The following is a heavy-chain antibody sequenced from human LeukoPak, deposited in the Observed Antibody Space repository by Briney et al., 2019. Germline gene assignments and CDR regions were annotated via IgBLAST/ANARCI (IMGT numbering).Heavy chain of an antibody. V-gene: IGHV3-7*03. D-gene: IGHD3-16*01. CDR2: IKQDGSEK. CDR1: GFTFSNYW. J-gene: IGHJ6*02. CDR3: ARGGGLDV. Sequence: PGGSLRLSCAASGFTFSNYWMSWVRQAPGKGLEWVANIKQDGSEKYYVDSVKSRFTISRDNAKNSLYLQMNSLRAEDTAVYFCARGGGLDVWGQGATVTVSS.